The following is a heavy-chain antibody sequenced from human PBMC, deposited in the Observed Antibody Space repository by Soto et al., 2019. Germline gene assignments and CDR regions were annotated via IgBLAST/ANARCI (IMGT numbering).Heavy chain of an antibody. J-gene: IGHJ4*02. CDR2: ISGSGGST. Sequence: EVQLLESGGGLVQPGGSLRLSCAASGFTFSSYAMSWVRQAPGKGLEWVSAISGSGGSTYYADSVKGRFTISRDNSKNTLYLQMNSLRAEDTAVYYCAKEALPKYCSGGSCYRVTDYWGQGTLVTVSS. CDR1: GFTFSSYA. V-gene: IGHV3-23*01. CDR3: AKEALPKYCSGGSCYRVTDY. D-gene: IGHD2-15*01.